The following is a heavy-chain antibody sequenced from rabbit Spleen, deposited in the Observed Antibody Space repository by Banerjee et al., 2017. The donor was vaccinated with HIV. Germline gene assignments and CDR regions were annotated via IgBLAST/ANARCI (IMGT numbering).Heavy chain of an antibody. Sequence: QQQLEESGGGLVKPGGTLTLSCKASGFDFSNYGMSWVRQAPGKGLEWIACINTATGKAVYASWAKGRFTISKTSSTTVTLQMTSLTAADTATYFCARDLTGVIGWNFNLWGQGTLVTVS. D-gene: IGHD1-1*01. CDR2: INTATGKA. J-gene: IGHJ4*01. CDR3: ARDLTGVIGWNFNL. V-gene: IGHV1S45*01. CDR1: GFDFSNYG.